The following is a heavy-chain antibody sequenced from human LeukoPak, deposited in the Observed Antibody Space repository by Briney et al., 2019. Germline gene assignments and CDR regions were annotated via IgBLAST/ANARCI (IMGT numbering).Heavy chain of an antibody. CDR2: ISNNGGRT. D-gene: IGHD3-3*01. CDR1: GFTFSTYA. V-gene: IGHV3-64D*09. J-gene: IGHJ4*02. Sequence: GGSLRLSCSASGFTFSTYAMHWVRQAPGKGLEYVSAISNNGGRTSYADSVKGRFAISRDNSKNTLYLQMSSLRDEDTAVYYCVKLYYEFWSAYSGYFDYWGQGTLVTVSS. CDR3: VKLYYEFWSAYSGYFDY.